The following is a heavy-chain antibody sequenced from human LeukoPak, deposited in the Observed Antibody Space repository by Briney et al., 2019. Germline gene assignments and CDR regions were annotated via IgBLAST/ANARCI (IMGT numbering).Heavy chain of an antibody. CDR2: IASKTDGGTT. Sequence: GSLRLSCATSGLTGNKGWMNWVRPAPRKGPEWVGRIASKTDGGTTDYAAPVKGRFTISRDDSKNTLFLQMNSLKTEDTAVYYCTTGIRGDCGQGTLVTVSS. J-gene: IGHJ4*02. V-gene: IGHV3-15*04. CDR3: TTGIRGD. CDR1: GLTGNKGW.